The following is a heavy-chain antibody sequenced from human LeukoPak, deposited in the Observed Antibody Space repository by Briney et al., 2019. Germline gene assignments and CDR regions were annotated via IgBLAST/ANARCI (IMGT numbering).Heavy chain of an antibody. CDR1: GGSITSHY. CDR2: INHSGST. V-gene: IGHV4-34*01. D-gene: IGHD6-6*01. Sequence: SETLSLTCTVSGGSITSHYWSWIRQPPGKGLEWIGEINHSGSTNYNPSLKSRVTISVDTSKNQFSLKLSSVTAADTAVYYCARGPEYSSSSGSPKYYYYMDVWGKGTTVTVSS. CDR3: ARGPEYSSSSGSPKYYYYMDV. J-gene: IGHJ6*03.